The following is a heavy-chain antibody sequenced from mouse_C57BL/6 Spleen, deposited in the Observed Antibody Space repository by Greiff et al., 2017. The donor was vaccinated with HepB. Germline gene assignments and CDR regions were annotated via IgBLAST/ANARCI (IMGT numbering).Heavy chain of an antibody. V-gene: IGHV5-4*03. J-gene: IGHJ2*01. Sequence: EVKLVESGGGLVKPGGSLKLSCAASGFTFSSYAMSWVRQTPEKRLEWVATISDGGSYTYYPDNVKGRFTISRDNAKNNLYLQMSHLKSEDTAMYYCARARDDYDCFDYWGQGTTLTVSS. D-gene: IGHD2-4*01. CDR3: ARARDDYDCFDY. CDR1: GFTFSSYA. CDR2: ISDGGSYT.